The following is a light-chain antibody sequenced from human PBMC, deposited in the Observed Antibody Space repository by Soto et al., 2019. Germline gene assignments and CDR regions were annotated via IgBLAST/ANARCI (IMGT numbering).Light chain of an antibody. Sequence: DIQMTQSPSSVCASVGDRVTITCRASQTISNSLNWYQQKPGKAPKLLISVAASLQSGVPSRFSGSGSGTDFTLTISSLQPEDFANYFCQQSYNPPLTFGGGTKV. CDR2: VAA. J-gene: IGKJ4*01. V-gene: IGKV1-39*01. CDR1: QTISNS. CDR3: QQSYNPPLT.